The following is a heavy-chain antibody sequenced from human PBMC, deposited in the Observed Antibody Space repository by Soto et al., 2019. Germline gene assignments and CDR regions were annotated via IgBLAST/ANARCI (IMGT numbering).Heavy chain of an antibody. CDR1: GFTFNSYA. D-gene: IGHD5-12*01. J-gene: IGHJ4*02. CDR2: ISGSGGST. CDR3: AKDRYSGYDWDYYFDY. Sequence: GGSLRLSCAASGFTFNSYAMSWVRQAPGKGLEWVSGISGSGGSTYYADFVKGRFTISRDNSKNTLYLQMNSLRAEDTAVYHCAKDRYSGYDWDYYFDYWGQGTLVTVSS. V-gene: IGHV3-23*01.